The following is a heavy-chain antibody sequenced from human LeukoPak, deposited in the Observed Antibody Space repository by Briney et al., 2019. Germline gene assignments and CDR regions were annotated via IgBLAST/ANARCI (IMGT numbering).Heavy chain of an antibody. J-gene: IGHJ6*02. D-gene: IGHD6-19*01. CDR2: ISSSGSDI. Sequence: GGSLRLSCAAFGFTFSSYSMNWVRQAPGKGLEWVSSISSSGSDIYYTDSVKGRFTISRDNAKNTLYLQMNSLRAEDTAVYFCARGSNGWYGIDVWGQGTTVTVSS. CDR1: GFTFSSYS. V-gene: IGHV3-21*01. CDR3: ARGSNGWYGIDV.